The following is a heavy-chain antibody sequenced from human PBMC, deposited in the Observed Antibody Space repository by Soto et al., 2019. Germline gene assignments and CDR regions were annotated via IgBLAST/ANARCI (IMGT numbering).Heavy chain of an antibody. CDR2: MYYRGSS. J-gene: IGHJ6*02. CDR1: GGSIERYY. Sequence: QVQLQESGPGLVKPSETLSLTCSVSGGSIERYYWSWIRQSPGKGLEWIGYMYYRGSSYYNPSLKGQISLSADPPNNQFSLKLSFVTAAETAMYYGAGSSDGSGYYPYYHYGSEAWGQGPRSSSP. V-gene: IGHV4-59*01. D-gene: IGHD3-22*01. CDR3: AGSSDGSGYYPYYHYGSEA.